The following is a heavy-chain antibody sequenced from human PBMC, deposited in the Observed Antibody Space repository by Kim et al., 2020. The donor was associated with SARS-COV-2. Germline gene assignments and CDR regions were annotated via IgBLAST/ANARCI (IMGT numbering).Heavy chain of an antibody. V-gene: IGHV4-39*01. Sequence: SETLSLTCTVSGGSLSRSSDYWGWIRQPPGKGLEWIGSIYYRISNYYSPSLQSRVTISVDTSSNQLSLKLTSVTAADTAVYFCARQPPGTTGKAWAFDIWGQGTMVTVSS. CDR1: GGSLSRSSDY. D-gene: IGHD1-1*01. J-gene: IGHJ3*02. CDR3: ARQPPGTTGKAWAFDI. CDR2: IYYRISN.